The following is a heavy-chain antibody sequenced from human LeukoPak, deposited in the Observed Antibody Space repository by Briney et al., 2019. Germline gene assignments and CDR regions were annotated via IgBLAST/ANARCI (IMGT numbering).Heavy chain of an antibody. J-gene: IGHJ4*02. CDR2: ISSSSSYT. D-gene: IGHD2/OR15-2a*01. CDR3: ANTPTSYY. CDR1: GFTFSGYY. Sequence: GGSLRLSCAASGFTFSGYYMSWIRQAPGKGLEWISFISSSSSYTNYADSVKGRFTISRDNTKNSLYLQMNSLRAEDTAVYYCANTPTSYYWGQGTLVTVSS. V-gene: IGHV3-11*03.